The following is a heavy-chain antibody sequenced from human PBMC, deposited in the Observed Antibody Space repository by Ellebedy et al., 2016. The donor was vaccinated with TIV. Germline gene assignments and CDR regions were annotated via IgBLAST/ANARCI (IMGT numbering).Heavy chain of an antibody. Sequence: GESLKISCAASGFTFSRYAMNWVRQAPGRGLEWVAGTSYDGSNNYYADSVKGRFTISRDNSKNTLYLQMNSLRTEDTAVYYCARPRGGYCRGDSCIVDYWGQGSLVTVSS. CDR3: ARPRGGYCRGDSCIVDY. CDR2: TSYDGSNN. D-gene: IGHD2-15*01. CDR1: GFTFSRYA. J-gene: IGHJ4*02. V-gene: IGHV3-30-3*02.